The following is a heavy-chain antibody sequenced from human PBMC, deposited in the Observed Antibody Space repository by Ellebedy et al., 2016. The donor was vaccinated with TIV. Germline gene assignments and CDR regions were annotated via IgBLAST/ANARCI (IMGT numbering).Heavy chain of an antibody. CDR1: GFTFSSYW. D-gene: IGHD6-19*01. CDR2: IISSSSYI. J-gene: IGHJ4*02. V-gene: IGHV3-21*06. CDR3: ARTGYSSDWYASN. Sequence: GESLKISCAASGFTFSSYWMDWVRQAPGKGLEWVSSIISSSSYIYYADSVKGRFTISRDNAKNSLYLQMDSLRAEDTAVYYCARTGYSSDWYASNWGQGTLVTVSS.